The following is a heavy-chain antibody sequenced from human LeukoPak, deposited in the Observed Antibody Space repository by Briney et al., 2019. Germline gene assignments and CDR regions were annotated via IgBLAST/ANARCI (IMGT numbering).Heavy chain of an antibody. Sequence: GRSLRLSCAASGFTFSSYGMHWVRQAPGKGLEWVAVISYDGSNKYYADSVKGRFTISRDNSRNTLYLQMNSLRAEDTAVYYCARDEAYYDILTGYLPSYYFDYWGQGTLVTVSS. J-gene: IGHJ4*02. CDR1: GFTFSSYG. CDR3: ARDEAYYDILTGYLPSYYFDY. V-gene: IGHV3-30*03. D-gene: IGHD3-9*01. CDR2: ISYDGSNK.